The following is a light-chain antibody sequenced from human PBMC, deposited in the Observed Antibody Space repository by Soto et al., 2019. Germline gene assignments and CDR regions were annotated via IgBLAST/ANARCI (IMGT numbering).Light chain of an antibody. V-gene: IGKV1-5*03. CDR2: KAS. CDR3: QQYNSDSRT. J-gene: IGKJ2*01. CDR1: QSINSW. Sequence: DIQMTQSPSTLSASVGDRVTITCRASQSINSWLAWYQQKPGKAPNLLIYKASTLQSGVPSRFSGSGSGTEFTLTISSLQPDDFATYDCQQYNSDSRTFGQGTKLEI.